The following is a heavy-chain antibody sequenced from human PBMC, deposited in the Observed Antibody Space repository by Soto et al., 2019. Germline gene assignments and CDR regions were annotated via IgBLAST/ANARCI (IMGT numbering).Heavy chain of an antibody. Sequence: ASVKLAGRSAGYTCTFYHMHWVRQAPGQGLEWMGWINPYNGESSYAQKFQGRVTMTRDTSISTVYMDLRRLTSDDTAVYYCATPLGLYCGGDCSRAYWGQGTLVPVSS. D-gene: IGHD2-21*02. J-gene: IGHJ4*02. CDR1: GYTCTFYH. CDR2: INPYNGES. V-gene: IGHV1-2*02. CDR3: ATPLGLYCGGDCSRAY.